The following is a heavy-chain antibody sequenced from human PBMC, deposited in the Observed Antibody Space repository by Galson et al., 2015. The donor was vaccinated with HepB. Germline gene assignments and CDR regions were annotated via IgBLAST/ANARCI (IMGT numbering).Heavy chain of an antibody. Sequence: SLRLSCAASGFTFDDYAMHWVRQAPGKGLEWVSGISWNSGSIGYADSVKGRFTISRDNAKNSLYLQMNSLRAEDTALYYCAKDIDRRGACDYWGQGTLVTVSS. CDR3: AKDIDRRGACDY. V-gene: IGHV3-9*01. CDR2: ISWNSGSI. D-gene: IGHD3-9*01. J-gene: IGHJ4*02. CDR1: GFTFDDYA.